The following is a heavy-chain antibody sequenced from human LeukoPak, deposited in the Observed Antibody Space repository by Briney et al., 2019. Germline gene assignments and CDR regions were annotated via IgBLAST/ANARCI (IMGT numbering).Heavy chain of an antibody. CDR2: VNQDGGEK. D-gene: IGHD2-21*02. V-gene: IGHV3-7*03. CDR1: GFTFSSSL. J-gene: IGHJ4*02. CDR3: ASGRVTAVY. Sequence: GGSLRLSCAASGFTFSSSLMTWVRQAPGKGLEWVASVNQDGGEKNYVDSVKGRFTISRDNAKNSLYLQMNSLRTEDTAVYYCASGRVTAVYWGQGTQVTVSS.